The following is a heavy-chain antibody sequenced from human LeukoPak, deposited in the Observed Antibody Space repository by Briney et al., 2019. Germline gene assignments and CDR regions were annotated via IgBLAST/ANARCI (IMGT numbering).Heavy chain of an antibody. J-gene: IGHJ6*02. CDR1: GFMFGVHA. Sequence: QAGGSLRLSCTGFGFMFGVHAMSGVRQAPGRGLEWVGFIRSSAYGGTTEYAASVKGRFTISRADAISIAYLHMNSLKSEDTGVYYCSRGPIQLWRYGGMDVWGQGTTVIVSS. D-gene: IGHD5-18*01. CDR2: IRSSAYGGTT. CDR3: SRGPIQLWRYGGMDV. V-gene: IGHV3-49*04.